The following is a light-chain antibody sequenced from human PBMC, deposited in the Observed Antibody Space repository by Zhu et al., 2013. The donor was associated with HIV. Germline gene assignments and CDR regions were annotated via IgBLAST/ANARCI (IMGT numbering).Light chain of an antibody. J-gene: IGKJ5*01. CDR1: HRVSSAY. Sequence: EIVLTQSPGTLSLSPGETATLSCRASHRVSSAYLAWYQQIPGQAPRLLISDASNRASGTPARFSGSGSETDYTLTISSLEPEDFAVYYCQQRYSWPPTFGRGTRLDIK. V-gene: IGKV3-11*01. CDR2: DAS. CDR3: QQRYSWPPT.